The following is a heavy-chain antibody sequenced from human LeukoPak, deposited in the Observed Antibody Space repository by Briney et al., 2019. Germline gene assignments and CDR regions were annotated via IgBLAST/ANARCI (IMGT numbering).Heavy chain of an antibody. D-gene: IGHD5-18*01. J-gene: IGHJ5*02. V-gene: IGHV4-30-4*01. CDR2: IYYSGST. CDR3: ARGSYGWKYNWFDP. Sequence: SQTLSLTCTVSGSSISSGDYYWSWIRHPPGKGLEWIGYIYYSGSTYYNPSLKSRVTISVDTSKNQFSLKLSSVTAADTAVYYCARGSYGWKYNWFDPWGQGTLVTVSS. CDR1: GSSISSGDYY.